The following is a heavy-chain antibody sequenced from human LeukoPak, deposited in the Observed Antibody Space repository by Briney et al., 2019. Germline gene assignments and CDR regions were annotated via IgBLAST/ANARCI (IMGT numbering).Heavy chain of an antibody. CDR2: INHSGST. D-gene: IGHD5-18*01. Sequence: NTSETLSLTCAVYGGSFSGYYWSWIRQPPGKGLEWIGEINHSGSTNYNPSLKSRVTISVDTSKNQFSLKLSSVTAADTAVYYCAREVGYSYGLWSDDYWGQGTLVTVSS. CDR1: GGSFSGYY. J-gene: IGHJ4*02. CDR3: AREVGYSYGLWSDDY. V-gene: IGHV4-34*01.